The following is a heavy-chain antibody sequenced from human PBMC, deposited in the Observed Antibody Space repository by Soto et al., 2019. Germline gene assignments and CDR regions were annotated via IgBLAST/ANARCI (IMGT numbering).Heavy chain of an antibody. CDR3: ARDTYYYDSSDHFSADAFDS. CDR2: ISNDGSST. J-gene: IGHJ3*02. CDR1: GFTSSSYW. V-gene: IGHV3-74*01. Sequence: PGGSLRLSCAASGFTSSSYWIHWVRQAPGKGLVWVSRISNDGSSTNYADSVKGRFTISRDNAKNTVYLQMNSLRAEDTAVYYCARDTYYYDSSDHFSADAFDSWGQGTMVTVSS. D-gene: IGHD3-22*01.